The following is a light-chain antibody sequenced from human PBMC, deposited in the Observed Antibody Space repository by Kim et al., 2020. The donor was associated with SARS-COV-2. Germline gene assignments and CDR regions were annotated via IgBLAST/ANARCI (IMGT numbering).Light chain of an antibody. J-gene: IGKJ1*01. CDR2: AAS. Sequence: ASVGDRVTITCRASQSISTYLNWYQQKPGKAPNLLISAASTVRSGVPSRFSGSGSGTDFTLTISSLQPEDFATYYCQQNYGTPRTFVQGTKVDIK. CDR3: QQNYGTPRT. CDR1: QSISTY. V-gene: IGKV1-39*01.